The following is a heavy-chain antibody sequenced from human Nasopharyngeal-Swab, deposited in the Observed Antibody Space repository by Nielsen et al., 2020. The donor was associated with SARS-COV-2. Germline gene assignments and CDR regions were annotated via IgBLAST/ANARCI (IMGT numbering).Heavy chain of an antibody. D-gene: IGHD2-2*01. Sequence: GESLKISCAASGFTFSSYWMSWVRQAPGKGLEWVANIKQDGSEKYYVDSVKGRFTISRDNAKNSLYLQMNSLRAEDTAVYYCARDGGRGPYIVVVPAVDAFDIWGQGTMVTVS. J-gene: IGHJ3*02. CDR2: IKQDGSEK. CDR1: GFTFSSYW. V-gene: IGHV3-7*01. CDR3: ARDGGRGPYIVVVPAVDAFDI.